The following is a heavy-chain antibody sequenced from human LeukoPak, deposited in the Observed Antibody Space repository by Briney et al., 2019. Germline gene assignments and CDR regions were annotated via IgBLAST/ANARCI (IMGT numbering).Heavy chain of an antibody. CDR3: AKDRESVLLWFGESSYGMDV. Sequence: GGSLRLSCAASGFTFSSYAMSWVRQAPGKGLEWVSAISGSGGSTYYADSVKGRFTISRGNSKNTLYLQMNSLRAEDTAVYYCAKDRESVLLWFGESSYGMDVWGQGTTVTVSS. D-gene: IGHD3-10*01. J-gene: IGHJ6*02. CDR2: ISGSGGST. CDR1: GFTFSSYA. V-gene: IGHV3-23*01.